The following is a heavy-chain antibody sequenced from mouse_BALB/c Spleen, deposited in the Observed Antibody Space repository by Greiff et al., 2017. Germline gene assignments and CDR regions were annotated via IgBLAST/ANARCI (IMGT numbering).Heavy chain of an antibody. J-gene: IGHJ2*01. V-gene: IGHV10-1*02. CDR2: IRSKSNNYAT. CDR1: GFTFNTYA. Sequence: DVMLVESGGGLVQPKGSLKLSCAASGFTFNTYAMNWVRQAPGKGLEWVARIRSKSNNYATYYADSVKDRFTISRDDSQSMLYLQMNNLKTEDTAMYYCVRPSYDYDCSYFDYWGQGTTLTVSS. CDR3: VRPSYDYDCSYFDY. D-gene: IGHD2-4*01.